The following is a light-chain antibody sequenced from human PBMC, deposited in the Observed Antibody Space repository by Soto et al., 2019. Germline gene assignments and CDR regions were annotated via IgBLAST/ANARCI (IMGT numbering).Light chain of an antibody. Sequence: DIQMTQSPSTLSASVVDRVTITCRASQSISNWLAWYQQKPGRLPRLLIYQASTLESGVPSRFGGSGSGTEFTLTISSLQPDDFATYYCQQYNTYSPTWTFGQGTKVDNK. CDR3: QQYNTYSPTWT. CDR1: QSISNW. J-gene: IGKJ1*01. CDR2: QAS. V-gene: IGKV1-5*03.